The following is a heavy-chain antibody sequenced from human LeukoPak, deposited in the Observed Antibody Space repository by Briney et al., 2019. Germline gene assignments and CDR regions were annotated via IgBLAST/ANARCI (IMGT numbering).Heavy chain of an antibody. V-gene: IGHV4-59*08. CDR1: GGSATSNY. Sequence: PSETLSLTYTGYGGSATSNYWSWIRQPPGKGLEWIAYIYYNGNTNYNPSLKSRVIISVDTSKNQFSLKLSSVTAADTAVYYCARRGEITMVRGVLSAFDIWGQGTMVTVSS. CDR3: ARRGEITMVRGVLSAFDI. J-gene: IGHJ3*02. D-gene: IGHD3-10*01. CDR2: IYYNGNT.